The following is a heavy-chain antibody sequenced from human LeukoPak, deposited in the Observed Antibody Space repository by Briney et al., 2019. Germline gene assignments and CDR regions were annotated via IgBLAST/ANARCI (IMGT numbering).Heavy chain of an antibody. CDR3: ARDLVRSGSYYQHFDY. V-gene: IGHV3-48*04. Sequence: GGSLRLSCAASGFTLSSYSMNWVRQAPGKGLEWVSYISSSSSTIYYADSVKGRFTISRDNAKNSLYLQMNSLRAEDTAVYYCARDLVRSGSYYQHFDYWGQGTLVTVSS. J-gene: IGHJ4*02. CDR2: ISSSSSTI. D-gene: IGHD3-10*01. CDR1: GFTLSSYS.